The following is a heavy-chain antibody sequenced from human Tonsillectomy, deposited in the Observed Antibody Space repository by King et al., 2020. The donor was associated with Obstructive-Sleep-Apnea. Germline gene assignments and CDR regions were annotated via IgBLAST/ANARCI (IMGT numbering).Heavy chain of an antibody. CDR3: ARRGTPGAFDI. CDR1: GYSISSSNW. J-gene: IGHJ3*02. CDR2: FPYSGTT. Sequence: VQLQESGPGLVKPSDTLSLTCAISGYSISSSNWWGWIRQPPGKGLEGIVYFPYSGTTYYHSSLKSRVTMSVDTSKNQFSLRLSSVTSVDTAVYYCARRGTPGAFDIWGQGAMVTVSS. D-gene: IGHD3-16*01. V-gene: IGHV4-28*01.